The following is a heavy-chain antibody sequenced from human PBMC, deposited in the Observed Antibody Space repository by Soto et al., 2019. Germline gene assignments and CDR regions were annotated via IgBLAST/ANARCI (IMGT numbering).Heavy chain of an antibody. V-gene: IGHV3-21*01. CDR2: ISSSSSYI. CDR1: GFTFSSYS. J-gene: IGHJ4*02. CDR3: ASLQGDYDFWSGYLTNDY. Sequence: GGSLRLSCAASGFTFSSYSMNWVRQAPGKGLEWVSSISSSSSYIYYADSVKGRFTISRDNAKNSLYLQMNSLRAEDTAVYYCASLQGDYDFWSGYLTNDYWGQGTLVTVSS. D-gene: IGHD3-3*01.